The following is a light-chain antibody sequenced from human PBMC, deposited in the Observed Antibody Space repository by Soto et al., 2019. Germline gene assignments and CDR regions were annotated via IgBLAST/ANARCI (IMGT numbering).Light chain of an antibody. CDR2: KAS. Sequence: EIQLKKSPSTLSGSVGDRVTITCRASQTISSWLAWYQQKPGKAPKLLIYKASTLKSGVPSRFSGSGSGTELTLTISSLQPDDFATYYCQHHNSYSEAFGQGIK. J-gene: IGKJ1*01. CDR1: QTISSW. CDR3: QHHNSYSEA. V-gene: IGKV1-5*03.